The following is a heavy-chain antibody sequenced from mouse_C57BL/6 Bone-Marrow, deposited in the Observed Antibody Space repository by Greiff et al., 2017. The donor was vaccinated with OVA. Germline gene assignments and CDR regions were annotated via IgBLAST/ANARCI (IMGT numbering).Heavy chain of an antibody. CDR3: TPIYYYGTPAY. CDR2: IDPETGGT. J-gene: IGHJ3*01. Sequence: QVQLQQSGAELVRPGASVTLSCKASGYTFTDYEMHWVKQTPVHGLEWIGAIDPETGGTAYNQKFKGKAILTADKSSSTAYMELRSLTSDDSAVYYCTPIYYYGTPAYWGQGTLVTVSA. D-gene: IGHD1-1*01. CDR1: GYTFTDYE. V-gene: IGHV1-15*01.